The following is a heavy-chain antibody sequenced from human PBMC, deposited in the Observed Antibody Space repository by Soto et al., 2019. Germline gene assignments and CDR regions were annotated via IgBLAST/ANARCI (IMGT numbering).Heavy chain of an antibody. CDR2: ISSSSSHI. CDR3: VRERGLSSFYGMDV. V-gene: IGHV3-21*06. Sequence: ESGGGLVKPGGSLRLSCAASGFTLTSNSMNWVRQAPGKGLEWVSSISSSSSHIYYADSVKGRFTITRDNARNSVYLQMNSLRAEDTAVYYCVRERGLSSFYGMDVWGQGTTVTVSS. CDR1: GFTLTSNS. D-gene: IGHD3-10*01. J-gene: IGHJ6*02.